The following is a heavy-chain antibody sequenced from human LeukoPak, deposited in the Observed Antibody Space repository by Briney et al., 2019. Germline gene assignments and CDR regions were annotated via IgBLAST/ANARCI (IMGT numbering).Heavy chain of an antibody. J-gene: IGHJ5*02. V-gene: IGHV3-21*01. CDR1: GFTSSSYS. D-gene: IGHD3-10*01. CDR3: ARGDRSGNYYGSGSP. Sequence: PGGSLRLSCAACGFTSSSYSMNRVRQAPGKGLEWVSSISSSSSYIYYADSVKGRFTISRDNAKNSLYLQMNSLRAEDTAVYYCARGDRSGNYYGSGSPWGQGTLVTVSS. CDR2: ISSSSSYI.